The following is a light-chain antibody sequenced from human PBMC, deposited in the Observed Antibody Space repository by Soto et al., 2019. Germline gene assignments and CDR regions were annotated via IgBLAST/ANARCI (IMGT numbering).Light chain of an antibody. Sequence: QSVLTQPASVSGSPGQSITISCTGTSSDIGGYDYVSWYQQHPDKAPKLMIYEVTNRPSGVSNRFSGSKSGNTASLTISGLQAEDEADYYCSSHTRGSTRVFGTGTKVTVL. CDR2: EVT. J-gene: IGLJ1*01. V-gene: IGLV2-14*01. CDR3: SSHTRGSTRV. CDR1: SSDIGGYDY.